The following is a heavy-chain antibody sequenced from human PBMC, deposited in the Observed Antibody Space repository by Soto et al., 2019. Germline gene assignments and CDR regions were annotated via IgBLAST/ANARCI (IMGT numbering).Heavy chain of an antibody. V-gene: IGHV3-23*01. CDR1: GFTFSNYD. J-gene: IGHJ4*02. D-gene: IGHD4-4*01. Sequence: VQLLESGGGLVQPGGSLRLSCAVSGFTFSNYDMSWVRQAPGKGLEWVSSISRSGNDAYYADSVKGRFTFSRDNSQNKLFLQMNNLRAEDTAIYYCATHYTALLDYWGQGALVTVSS. CDR3: ATHYTALLDY. CDR2: ISRSGNDA.